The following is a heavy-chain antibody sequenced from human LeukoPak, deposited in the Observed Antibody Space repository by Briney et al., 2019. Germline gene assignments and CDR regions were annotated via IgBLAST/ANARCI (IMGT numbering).Heavy chain of an antibody. CDR3: ARAPASTAYLHYYSMDV. V-gene: IGHV4-34*01. D-gene: IGHD2-2*01. J-gene: IGHJ6*04. CDR2: INHSGST. Sequence: SETLSLTCAVYGGSFSGYYWSWIRQPPGKGLEWIGEINHSGSTNYNPSLKSRVTMSVDTSKNLFSLRLTSVTAADTAVYYCARAPASTAYLHYYSMDVWGKGTMVTVSS. CDR1: GGSFSGYY.